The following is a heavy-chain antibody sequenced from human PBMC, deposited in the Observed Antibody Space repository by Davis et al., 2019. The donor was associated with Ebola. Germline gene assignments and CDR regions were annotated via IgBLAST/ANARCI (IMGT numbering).Heavy chain of an antibody. V-gene: IGHV1-24*01. J-gene: IGHJ4*02. D-gene: IGHD5-24*01. CDR1: GYTLTELS. CDR3: ATEPYREQWLHRVLDY. Sequence: ASVKVSCKVSGYTLTELSMHWVRQAPGKGLEWMGGFDPEDGETIYAQKFQGRVTMTEDTSTDTAYMELSSLRSEDTAVYYCATEPYREQWLHRVLDYWGQGTLVTVSS. CDR2: FDPEDGET.